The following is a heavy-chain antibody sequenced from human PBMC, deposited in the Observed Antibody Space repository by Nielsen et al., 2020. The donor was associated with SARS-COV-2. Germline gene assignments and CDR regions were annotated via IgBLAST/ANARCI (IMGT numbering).Heavy chain of an antibody. CDR1: GGSISSSSYY. J-gene: IGHJ6*02. V-gene: IGHV4-61*03. Sequence: SETLSLTCTVSGGSISSSSYYWNWIRQPPGKGLEWIGYIYYSGSTNYNPSLKSRVTISVDTSKNHFSLKLSSVTAADTAVYYCARDRTGDYDFWSGSISRAGMDVWGQGTTVTVSS. D-gene: IGHD3-3*01. CDR2: IYYSGST. CDR3: ARDRTGDYDFWSGSISRAGMDV.